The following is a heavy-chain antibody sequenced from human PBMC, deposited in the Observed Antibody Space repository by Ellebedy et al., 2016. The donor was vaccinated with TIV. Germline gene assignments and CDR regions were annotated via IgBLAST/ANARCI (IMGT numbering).Heavy chain of an antibody. CDR3: ARGIVRLYYYYYMDV. Sequence: ASVKVSXKASRYVFTSHDIFWVRQAPGQGLESMGWMNPNSGNTDYAQKFQGRVTMTRNTSISTAYMELSSLRSEDTAVYYCARGIVRLYYYYYMDVWGKGTTVTVSS. D-gene: IGHD3-10*02. CDR1: RYVFTSHD. V-gene: IGHV1-8*01. J-gene: IGHJ6*03. CDR2: MNPNSGNT.